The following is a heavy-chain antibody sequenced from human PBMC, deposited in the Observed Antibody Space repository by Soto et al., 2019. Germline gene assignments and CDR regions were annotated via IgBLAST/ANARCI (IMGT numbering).Heavy chain of an antibody. CDR3: GRQVRDCTLLVDP. D-gene: IGHD2-21*02. CDR1: GYTFSDYC. Sequence: RGASLKISCQGSGYTFSDYCIGWVRQMPGKGLEWMGIIFPRDSDTRYSPSFEGQVTFSVDKSINTAYLHWNSLKASDTAIYYCGRQVRDCTLLVDPWGEGTMVTV. V-gene: IGHV5-51*01. CDR2: IFPRDSDT. J-gene: IGHJ5*02.